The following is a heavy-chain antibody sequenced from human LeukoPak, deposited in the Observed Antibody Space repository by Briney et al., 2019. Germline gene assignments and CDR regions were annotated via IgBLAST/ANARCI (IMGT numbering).Heavy chain of an antibody. D-gene: IGHD3-10*01. CDR1: GFTFSSYE. CDR2: ISSSGSTI. V-gene: IGHV3-48*03. J-gene: IGHJ4*02. Sequence: GGSLRLSCAASGFTFSSYEMNWVRQAPGKGLEWVSYISSSGSTIYYADSVKGRFTISRDNAKNSLYLQMNSLRAEDTAVYYCARGALKGVVRGVLGWLQWDYWGQGTLVTVSS. CDR3: ARGALKGVVRGVLGWLQWDY.